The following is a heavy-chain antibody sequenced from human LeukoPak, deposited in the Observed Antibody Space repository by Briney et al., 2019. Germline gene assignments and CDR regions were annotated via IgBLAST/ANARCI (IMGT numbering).Heavy chain of an antibody. J-gene: IGHJ3*01. CDR1: GYSISSGYF. V-gene: IGHV4-38-2*02. CDR2: IHYSGST. Sequence: SETLSLTCTVSGYSISSGYFWDWIRQSPGKGLEWIGTIHYSGSTYYNPSLKSRVTISLDTFKNQFSLKLSSVTAADTAVYYCARHQTGLLYYGSGSHTAAFNLWGQGTRVTVSS. D-gene: IGHD3-10*01. CDR3: ARHQTGLLYYGSGSHTAAFNL.